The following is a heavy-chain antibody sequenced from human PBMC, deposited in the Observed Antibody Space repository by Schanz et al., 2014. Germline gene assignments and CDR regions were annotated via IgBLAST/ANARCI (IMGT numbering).Heavy chain of an antibody. D-gene: IGHD4-4*01. CDR2: IYYTGTT. CDR3: ARRDNYLSAFDI. CDR1: GASISGSSDY. V-gene: IGHV4-39*01. Sequence: QLQLQESGPGLVKPSETLSLTCTVSGASISGSSDYWGWIRQSPGKGLEWIGNIYYTGTTYYNPSLKSRVSISVDTSKTRSSLNLPSVTAADTAVFYCARRDNYLSAFDIWGQGTMVTVSS. J-gene: IGHJ3*02.